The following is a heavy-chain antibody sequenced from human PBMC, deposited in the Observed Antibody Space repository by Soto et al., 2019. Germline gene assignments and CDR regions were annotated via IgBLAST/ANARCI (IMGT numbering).Heavy chain of an antibody. D-gene: IGHD3-22*01. Sequence: PSDTLSITCTVSCGSISSGGYYWTCIRHHPWKCLDWIGYIYYSWSTYYNPSLKSRVTISVDTSKNQFSLKLSSVTAADTAVYYCARAHYYDSSGYYGGTNWFDPWGQGTLVTVSS. J-gene: IGHJ5*02. CDR3: ARAHYYDSSGYYGGTNWFDP. CDR1: CGSISSGGYY. V-gene: IGHV4-31*03. CDR2: IYYSWST.